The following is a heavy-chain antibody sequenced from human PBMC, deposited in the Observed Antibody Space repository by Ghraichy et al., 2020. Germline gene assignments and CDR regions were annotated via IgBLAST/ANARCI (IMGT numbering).Heavy chain of an antibody. CDR1: GYTFTNYG. CDR3: VRAQGYYYGLDV. Sequence: ASVKVSCKASGYTFTNYGVSWVRQAPGQGLEWMGWISGYSGDAKFAQQLQGRVTMTTDTSTSTAYMEMRSLSSDDTAVYYCVRAQGYYYGLDVWGQGTTVTVSS. CDR2: ISGYSGDA. V-gene: IGHV1-18*04. D-gene: IGHD3-16*01. J-gene: IGHJ6*02.